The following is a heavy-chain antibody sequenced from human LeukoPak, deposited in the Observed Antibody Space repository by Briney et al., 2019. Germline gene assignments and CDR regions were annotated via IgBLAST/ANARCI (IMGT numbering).Heavy chain of an antibody. D-gene: IGHD2-2*02. V-gene: IGHV3-7*01. Sequence: GGSLRLSCAASGFTFSSYWMSWVRQAPGKGLEWVANVKQDGSEKYYVDSVKGRFTISRDNAKSSLYLQMNSLRAEDTAVYYCARDTYCSSTSCYTTGCDYWGQGTLVTVSS. CDR3: ARDTYCSSTSCYTTGCDY. CDR1: GFTFSSYW. CDR2: VKQDGSEK. J-gene: IGHJ4*02.